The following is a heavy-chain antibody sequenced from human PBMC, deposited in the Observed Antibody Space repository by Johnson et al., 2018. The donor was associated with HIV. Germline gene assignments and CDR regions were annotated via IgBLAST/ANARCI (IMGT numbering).Heavy chain of an antibody. D-gene: IGHD3-3*02. CDR1: GFTFSSYA. Sequence: QVQLVESGGGVVQPGRSLRLSCAASGFTFSSYAMHWVRQAPGKGLEWVAVISYDGSNKYYADSVKGRFTIYRDNAKNTLYLQMNSLRAEDTAAYYCARELSHDAFDIWGQGTMVTVSS. CDR3: ARELSHDAFDI. CDR2: ISYDGSNK. V-gene: IGHV3-30-3*01. J-gene: IGHJ3*02.